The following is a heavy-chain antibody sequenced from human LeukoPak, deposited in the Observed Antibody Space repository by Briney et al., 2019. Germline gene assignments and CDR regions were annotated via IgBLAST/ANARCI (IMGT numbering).Heavy chain of an antibody. D-gene: IGHD1-1*01. V-gene: IGHV3-74*03. Sequence: GGSLRLSCAASGFSFSDYWMHWVRQAPGKGLVWVSRINSDGRNIAYADSVKGRFTISRDNAKNTLYLEMNSLTIEDTTVYYCARAISWNGAQGHMDVWGKGTTVTVS. J-gene: IGHJ6*03. CDR2: INSDGRNI. CDR1: GFSFSDYW. CDR3: ARAISWNGAQGHMDV.